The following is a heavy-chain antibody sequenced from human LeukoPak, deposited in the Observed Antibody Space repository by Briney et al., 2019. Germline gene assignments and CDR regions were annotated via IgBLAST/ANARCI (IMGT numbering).Heavy chain of an antibody. V-gene: IGHV4-34*01. CDR1: GGSFSGYY. D-gene: IGHD3-10*01. Sequence: SETLSLTCAVYGGSFSGYYWSWIRQPPGKGLEWIGEINHSGSTNYNPSLKSRVTISVDTSKNQFSLKLSSVTAADTAVYYCARGRRRRTITMVRGVNGYYYYMDVWGKGTTVTVSS. CDR3: ARGRRRRTITMVRGVNGYYYYMDV. CDR2: INHSGST. J-gene: IGHJ6*03.